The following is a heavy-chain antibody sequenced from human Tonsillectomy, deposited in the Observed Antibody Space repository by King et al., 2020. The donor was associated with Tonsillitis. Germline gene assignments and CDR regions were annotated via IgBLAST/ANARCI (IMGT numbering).Heavy chain of an antibody. V-gene: IGHV3-23*04. Sequence: VQLVESGGGLVQPGGSLRLSCAASGFSFSSYVMSWVRQAPGKGLEWVSGISGSGGSPYSAASVNGRSTISSDTSRNPQYLQMNSLRAEDTAVYYGAKCGYHYDFWSGEYYFDYWGQGTLVTVSS. D-gene: IGHD3-3*01. CDR2: ISGSGGSP. J-gene: IGHJ4*02. CDR1: GFSFSSYV. CDR3: AKCGYHYDFWSGEYYFDY.